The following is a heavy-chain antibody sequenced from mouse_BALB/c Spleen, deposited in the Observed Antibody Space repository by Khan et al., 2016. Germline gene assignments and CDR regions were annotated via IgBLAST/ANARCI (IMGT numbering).Heavy chain of an antibody. CDR2: INTYTGEP. Sequence: QIQLVQSGPELKKPGETVKISCKASGYTFTNSGMNWVKQAPGKGLKWVGWINTYTGEPTYADDFKGRFAFSLETSASTAYLQINNLKKEDMTTSFCARGAMVTTGWYFDVWGAGTTVTGSS. CDR3: ARGAMVTTGWYFDV. D-gene: IGHD2-2*01. CDR1: GYTFTNSG. V-gene: IGHV9-1*02. J-gene: IGHJ1*01.